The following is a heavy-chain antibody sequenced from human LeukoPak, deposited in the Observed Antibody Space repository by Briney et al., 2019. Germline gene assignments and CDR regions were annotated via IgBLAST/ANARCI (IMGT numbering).Heavy chain of an antibody. CDR3: ANSLYGGHGGVGY. Sequence: PGGSLRLSCAASGFTFDDYAMHWVRQAPGKGLEWVSGISWNSGSIGYADSVKGRFTISRDNAKNSLYLQMNSLRAEDTALYYCANSLYGGHGGVGYWGQGTLVTVSS. CDR2: ISWNSGSI. V-gene: IGHV3-9*01. D-gene: IGHD5-12*01. J-gene: IGHJ4*02. CDR1: GFTFDDYA.